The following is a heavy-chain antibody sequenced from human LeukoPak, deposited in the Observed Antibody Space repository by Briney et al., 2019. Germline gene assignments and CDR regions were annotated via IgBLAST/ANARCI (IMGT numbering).Heavy chain of an antibody. V-gene: IGHV3-9*01. CDR1: GFAFHNYA. J-gene: IGHJ4*02. D-gene: IGHD3-3*02. CDR2: INWNSDTK. Sequence: GRSLRLSCVGSGFAFHNYAMHWVRRPPGKGLEWVSAINWNSDTKAYADSVKGRFTISRDRARNSLYLRMDSLRAEDTALYYCARDRLGPSFSVSHFDLWGQGTLVTVSS. CDR3: ARDRLGPSFSVSHFDL.